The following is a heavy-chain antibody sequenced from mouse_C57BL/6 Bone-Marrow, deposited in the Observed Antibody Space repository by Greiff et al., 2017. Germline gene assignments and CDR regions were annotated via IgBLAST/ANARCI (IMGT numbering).Heavy chain of an antibody. CDR3: ARQGVTTRAWFAF. J-gene: IGHJ3*01. D-gene: IGHD2-2*01. V-gene: IGHV3-6*01. CDR1: GYSITSGYY. Sequence: EVKLMEPGPGLVKPSQSLSLTCSVTGYSITSGYYWNWIRQFPGNKLEWMGYLSYDGSNNYNPSLKNRISITSDTSKNQFFLKLNSVTTEDTATYYCARQGVTTRAWFAFWGQGTLVTVSA. CDR2: LSYDGSN.